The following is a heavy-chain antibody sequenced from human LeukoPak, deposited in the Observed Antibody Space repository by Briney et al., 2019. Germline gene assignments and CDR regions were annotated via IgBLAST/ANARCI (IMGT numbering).Heavy chain of an antibody. CDR2: IKYDGSTS. CDR3: AKDRVWSRVGHFDY. Sequence: PGGSLRLSCEASGFTFTTYWIHWVRQGPGKGLVWVSRIKYDGSTSNYADSVKGRFTISRDNARNSLYLQMNSLRVEDTAVYYCAKDRVWSRVGHFDYWGQGTLVTVSS. V-gene: IGHV3-74*01. CDR1: GFTFTTYW. J-gene: IGHJ4*02. D-gene: IGHD3-3*01.